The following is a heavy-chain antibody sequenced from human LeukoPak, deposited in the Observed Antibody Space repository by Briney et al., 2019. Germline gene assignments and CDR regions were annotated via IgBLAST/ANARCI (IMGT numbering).Heavy chain of an antibody. D-gene: IGHD6-19*01. V-gene: IGHV3-30*03. CDR1: GFTFSSYG. CDR3: ARVSEDYSSGWYEEYFQY. J-gene: IGHJ1*01. CDR2: ISYDGSNK. Sequence: PGRSLRLSCAASGFTFSSYGMHWVRQAPGKGLEGVAVISYDGSNKYYADSVKGRFTISRDNSKNTLNLQMTSLRAEDTAVYYCARVSEDYSSGWYEEYFQYWGQGTLVIVSS.